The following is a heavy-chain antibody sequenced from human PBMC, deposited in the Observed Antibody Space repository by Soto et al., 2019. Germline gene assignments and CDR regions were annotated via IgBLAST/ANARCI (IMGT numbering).Heavy chain of an antibody. CDR3: ASGNSGAYRAWFDP. CDR2: FYLSGST. CDR1: GASISSTSYF. V-gene: IGHV4-39*01. Sequence: QLQLQESGPGLVKPSETLSLTCTVSGASISSTSYFWGWIRQPPGKGLEWVGSFYLSGSTHYTPSLNSRVTISVDTSKNQFSLRLTSLTAADTAVYYCASGNSGAYRAWFDPWGQGTLVTVSS. D-gene: IGHD6-25*01. J-gene: IGHJ5*02.